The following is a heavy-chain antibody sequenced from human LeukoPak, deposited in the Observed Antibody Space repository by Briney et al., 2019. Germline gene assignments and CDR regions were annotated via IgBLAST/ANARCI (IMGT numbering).Heavy chain of an antibody. V-gene: IGHV3-53*01. D-gene: IGHD2-2*01. CDR2: NDRSGNT. CDR3: ARDSCSLTMCFGFFDH. CDR1: GFTVNNHF. J-gene: IGHJ4*02. Sequence: QPGGSLRLSCVASGFTVNNHFMSWVRQAPGKGLEWVSLNDRSGNTYYADSVKGRFTISTDTSKNSVYLQMTSLRVEDTAVYYCARDSCSLTMCFGFFDHWGQGSLVAVSS.